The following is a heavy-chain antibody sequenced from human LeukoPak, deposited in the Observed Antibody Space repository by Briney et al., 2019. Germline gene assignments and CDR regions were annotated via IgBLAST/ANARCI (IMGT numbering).Heavy chain of an antibody. Sequence: PGGSLRLSCAASGFTFSSYGMHWVRQAPGKGLEWVAFIRYDGSNKYYADSVKGRFTISRDNSKNTLYLQMNSLRAEDTAVYYSARDQGGYYDFWSGYPHDAFDIWGQGTMVTVSS. D-gene: IGHD3-3*01. J-gene: IGHJ3*02. CDR3: ARDQGGYYDFWSGYPHDAFDI. V-gene: IGHV3-30*02. CDR1: GFTFSSYG. CDR2: IRYDGSNK.